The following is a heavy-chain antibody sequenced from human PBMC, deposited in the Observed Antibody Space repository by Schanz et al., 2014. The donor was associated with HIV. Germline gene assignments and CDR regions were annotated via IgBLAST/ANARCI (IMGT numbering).Heavy chain of an antibody. CDR2: INHRGIT. V-gene: IGHV4-34*01. J-gene: IGHJ4*01. D-gene: IGHD2-21*02. Sequence: QVQLQQWGAGLLKPSETLSLTCAVYGGSFSAYYWSWIRQPPGKGLEWIGEINHRGITNYNPSLNSRVTISLDKSKNQFSLKLTSVTAADTAVYYCARGDFGGNSVDYWGHGNLVTVSS. CDR3: ARGDFGGNSVDY. CDR1: GGSFSAYY.